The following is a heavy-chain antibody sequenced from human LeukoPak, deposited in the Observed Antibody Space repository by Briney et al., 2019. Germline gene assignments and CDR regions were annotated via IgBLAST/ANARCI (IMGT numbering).Heavy chain of an antibody. V-gene: IGHV1-2*02. CDR3: ARAFTSLEWLAHQDYYFDY. CDR1: GYTFTDYY. D-gene: IGHD6-19*01. CDR2: INPNSGGT. Sequence: GASVKVACKASGYTFTDYYMHWVRQAPGQGLVWMGWINPNSGGTNYAQKFQGRVTMTRDTSISTAYMELSRLRSDDTAVYYRARAFTSLEWLAHQDYYFDYWGQGTLVTVSS. J-gene: IGHJ4*02.